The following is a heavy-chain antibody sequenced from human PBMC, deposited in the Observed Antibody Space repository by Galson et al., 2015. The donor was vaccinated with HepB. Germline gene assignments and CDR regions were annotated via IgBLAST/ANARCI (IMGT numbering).Heavy chain of an antibody. Sequence: SVKVSCKASGYTFSSYGISWVRQAPGQGPEWMGWISGYSGDTNYAQKFQGRVTMTTDTSTSTAYMGLRSLRSDDTAVYYCATDSSGYYYFDYWGLGTLVIVSS. J-gene: IGHJ4*02. CDR3: ATDSSGYYYFDY. CDR2: ISGYSGDT. V-gene: IGHV1-18*01. D-gene: IGHD3-22*01. CDR1: GYTFSSYG.